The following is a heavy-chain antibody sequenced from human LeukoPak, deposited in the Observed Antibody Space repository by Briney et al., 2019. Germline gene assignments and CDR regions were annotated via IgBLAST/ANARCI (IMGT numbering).Heavy chain of an antibody. V-gene: IGHV3-21*01. D-gene: IGHD2-2*01. Sequence: TGGSLRLSCAASGFTFSSYSMNWVRQAPGKGLEWVSSISNSGSYINYADSVKGRFTISRDNAKNSLYLQMNSLRAEDTAVYYCANHLACGSTSCPPFDYWGQGTLVTVSS. CDR3: ANHLACGSTSCPPFDY. CDR2: ISNSGSYI. CDR1: GFTFSSYS. J-gene: IGHJ4*02.